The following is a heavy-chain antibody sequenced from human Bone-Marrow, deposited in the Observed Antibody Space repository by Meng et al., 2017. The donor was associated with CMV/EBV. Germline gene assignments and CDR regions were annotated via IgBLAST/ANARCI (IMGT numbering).Heavy chain of an antibody. D-gene: IGHD5-12*01. CDR2: IIPILGIA. J-gene: IGHJ3*02. CDR1: GYTLTELS. V-gene: IGHV1-69*10. CDR3: AREPEYSGYGYAFDI. Sequence: SVKVSCKVSGYTLTELSMHWVRQAPGKGLEWMGGIIPILGIANYAQKFQGRVTITADKSTSTAYMELSSLRSEDTAVYYCAREPEYSGYGYAFDIWGQGTMVTVSS.